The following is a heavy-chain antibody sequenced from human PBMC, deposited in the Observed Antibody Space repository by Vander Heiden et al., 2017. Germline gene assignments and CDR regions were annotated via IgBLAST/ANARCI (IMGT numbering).Heavy chain of an antibody. D-gene: IGHD2-2*01. CDR2: IYSGGST. CDR3: AREGPGDYYGMDV. V-gene: IGHV3-53*01. Sequence: EVQLVESGGGLIQPGGSLSLSCAASGFTVSSNYRSWVRQAPGKGLEWVSVIYSGGSTYYADSVKGRFTISRDNPKNTLYLQMNSLRAEDTAVYYCAREGPGDYYGMDVWGQGTTVTVSS. J-gene: IGHJ6*02. CDR1: GFTVSSNY.